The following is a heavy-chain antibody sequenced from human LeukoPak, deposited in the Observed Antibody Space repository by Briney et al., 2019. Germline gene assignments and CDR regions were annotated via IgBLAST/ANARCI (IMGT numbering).Heavy chain of an antibody. Sequence: GGSLRLSCAASGFTFSNSAMSWVRQAPGKGLEWVSTLSGSDITTYYADSVKGRFTISRDNSRNTLYLQMNSLRAEDTAVYYCAKGIYSSGWSYFDYWGHGTLVTVSS. CDR1: GFTFSNSA. CDR2: LSGSDITT. D-gene: IGHD6-19*01. V-gene: IGHV3-23*01. J-gene: IGHJ4*01. CDR3: AKGIYSSGWSYFDY.